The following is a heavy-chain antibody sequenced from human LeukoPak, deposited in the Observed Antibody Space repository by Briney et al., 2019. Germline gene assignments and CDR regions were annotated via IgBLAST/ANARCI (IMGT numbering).Heavy chain of an antibody. D-gene: IGHD6-13*01. Sequence: SETLSLTCTVSGGSISSGSYYWSWIRQPAGKGLEWIGRIYTSGSTNYNPSLKSRVTISVDTSKNQFSLKLSSVTAADTAVYYCARDRIAAALYYYYMDVWGKGTTVTVSS. CDR3: ARDRIAAALYYYYMDV. CDR2: IYTSGST. CDR1: GGSISSGSYY. J-gene: IGHJ6*03. V-gene: IGHV4-61*02.